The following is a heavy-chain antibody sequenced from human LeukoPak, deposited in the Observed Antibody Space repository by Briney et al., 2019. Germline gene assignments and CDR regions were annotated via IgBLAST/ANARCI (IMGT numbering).Heavy chain of an antibody. V-gene: IGHV3-21*01. Sequence: GGSLRLSCAASGFTFGSYAMSWVRQAPGKGLEWVSSFSGRSNYIYYADSVRGRFTISRDNAKNSLYLQMNSLRAEDTAMYYCARDRGEGYSGYDGFDYWGQGTLVTVSS. J-gene: IGHJ4*02. CDR1: GFTFGSYA. CDR3: ARDRGEGYSGYDGFDY. D-gene: IGHD5-12*01. CDR2: FSGRSNYI.